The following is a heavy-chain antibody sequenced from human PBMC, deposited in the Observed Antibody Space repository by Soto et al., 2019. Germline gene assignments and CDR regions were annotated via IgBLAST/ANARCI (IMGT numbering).Heavy chain of an antibody. Sequence: VQLVQSGAEVKKPGASVKVSCKASGYTFINYYMHWVRQAPGQGLEWMGIIDPGGRYTKYAQKFQGGVTMPKDTSTSTVYMEMSSLRSDDTAVYYCARISDSRSQKEDYWGQGTLVTVSS. CDR3: ARISDSRSQKEDY. J-gene: IGHJ4*02. D-gene: IGHD3-22*01. V-gene: IGHV1-46*01. CDR2: IDPGGRYT. CDR1: GYTFINYY.